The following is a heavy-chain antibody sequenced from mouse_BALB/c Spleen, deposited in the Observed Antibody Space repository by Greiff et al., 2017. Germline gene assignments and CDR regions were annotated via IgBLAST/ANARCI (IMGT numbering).Heavy chain of an antibody. V-gene: IGHV2-9*02. D-gene: IGHD1-1*01. CDR1: GFSLTSYG. J-gene: IGHJ4*01. Sequence: QVQLKESGPGLVAPSQSLSITCTVSGFSLTSYGVHWVRQPPGKGLEWLGVIWAGGSTNYNSALMSRLSISKDNSKSQVFLKMNSLQTDDTAMYYCARDPNYYGSSYAMDYWGQGTSVTVSS. CDR3: ARDPNYYGSSYAMDY. CDR2: IWAGGST.